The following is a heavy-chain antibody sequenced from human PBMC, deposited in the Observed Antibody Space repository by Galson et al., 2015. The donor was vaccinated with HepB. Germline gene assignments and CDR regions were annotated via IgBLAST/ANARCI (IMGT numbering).Heavy chain of an antibody. CDR1: GDSVSSNSAA. CDR2: TYYRSKWYN. CDR3: ARTAVAGRASGMDV. Sequence: CAISGDSVSSNSAAWNWIRQSPSRGLEWLGRTYYRSKWYNDYAVSVKSRITINPDTSKNQFSLQLNSVTPEDTAVYYCARTAVAGRASGMDVWGQGTTVTVSS. J-gene: IGHJ6*02. V-gene: IGHV6-1*01. D-gene: IGHD6-19*01.